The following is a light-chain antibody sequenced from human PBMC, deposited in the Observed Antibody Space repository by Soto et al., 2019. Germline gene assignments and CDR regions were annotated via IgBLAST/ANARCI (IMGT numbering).Light chain of an antibody. J-gene: IGKJ1*01. Sequence: DIQMTQSPSSVSASVGDRVTITCRASQGITNWLAWYQQKPGKAPKLLIYKTSTLETGVPSRFSGSGSGTEFTLTISSLQPDDFATYYCHQYNSNWPWKFGQGTKVDIK. CDR2: KTS. CDR1: QGITNW. V-gene: IGKV1-5*03. CDR3: HQYNSNWPWK.